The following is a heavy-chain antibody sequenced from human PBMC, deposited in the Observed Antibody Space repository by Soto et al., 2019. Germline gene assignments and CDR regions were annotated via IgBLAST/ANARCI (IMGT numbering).Heavy chain of an antibody. Sequence: SETLSLTCTVSGGSISSYYWSWIRQPPGKGLEWIGYIYYSGSTNYNPSLKSRVTISVDTSKNQFSLKLSSVTAADTAVYYCARLITMVRGVIGLSGYYMDVWGKGTTVTVSS. CDR1: GGSISSYY. CDR2: IYYSGST. D-gene: IGHD3-10*01. J-gene: IGHJ6*03. CDR3: ARLITMVRGVIGLSGYYMDV. V-gene: IGHV4-59*01.